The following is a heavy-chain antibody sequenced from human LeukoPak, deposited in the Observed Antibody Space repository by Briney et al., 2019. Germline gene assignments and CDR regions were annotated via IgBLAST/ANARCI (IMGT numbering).Heavy chain of an antibody. Sequence: GESLKISCKGSGYSFAFYWIGWVRQMPGNGLEWMGIIYPGDSDTRYSPSFQGQATISADKSISTAYLQWSSLKASDTAIYYCARRHGRDGYNYFDYWGQGTLVTVSS. CDR3: ARRHGRDGYNYFDY. CDR2: IYPGDSDT. D-gene: IGHD5-24*01. J-gene: IGHJ4*02. V-gene: IGHV5-51*01. CDR1: GYSFAFYW.